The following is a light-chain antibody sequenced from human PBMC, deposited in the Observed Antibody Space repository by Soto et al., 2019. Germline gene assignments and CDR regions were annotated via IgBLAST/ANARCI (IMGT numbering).Light chain of an antibody. CDR2: DAS. V-gene: IGKV3-11*01. Sequence: EIVLTQSPATLSLSPGERATLSCRASRSVSSYLAWYQQKPGQAPRLLIYDASNRATGIPARFSGSGSGTDFTLTISSLEPEDFAVYYCLQRSNWPLTFGGGTKVEIK. CDR1: RSVSSY. CDR3: LQRSNWPLT. J-gene: IGKJ4*01.